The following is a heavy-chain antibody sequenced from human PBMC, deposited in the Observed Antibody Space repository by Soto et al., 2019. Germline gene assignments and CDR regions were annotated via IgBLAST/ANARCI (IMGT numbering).Heavy chain of an antibody. D-gene: IGHD6-13*01. V-gene: IGHV3-23*01. CDR2: ISGSGGST. CDR3: AKALPGYSSSWSYRMDV. CDR1: GFTFSSYA. J-gene: IGHJ6*02. Sequence: EVQLLESGGGLVQPGGSLRLSCAASGFTFSSYAMSWVRQAPGKGLEWVSAISGSGGSTFYADSVKGRFTISRDNSKNTLYLQMISLRAEDTAVYYCAKALPGYSSSWSYRMDVWGQGTTVTVSS.